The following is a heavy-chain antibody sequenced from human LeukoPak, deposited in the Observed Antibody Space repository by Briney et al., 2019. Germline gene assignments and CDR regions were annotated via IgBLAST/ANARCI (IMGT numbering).Heavy chain of an antibody. J-gene: IGHJ3*02. D-gene: IGHD5-12*01. V-gene: IGHV3-48*01. CDR3: ARSRATYAFDI. CDR1: GFTFSGYS. CDR2: ISSSGGTI. Sequence: GGSPRLSCTASGFTFSGYSMNWVRQAPGKGLEWVSYISSSGGTIYYAGSVKGQFTISRDNAMNSLYLQMNSLRAEDTAVYYCARSRATYAFDIWGQGTMVTVSS.